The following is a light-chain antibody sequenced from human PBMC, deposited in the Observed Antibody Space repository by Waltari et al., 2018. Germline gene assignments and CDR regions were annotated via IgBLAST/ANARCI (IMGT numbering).Light chain of an antibody. CDR3: QQYNDYLGT. V-gene: IGKV1-5*03. Sequence: EIQMTQSPAALSASVGDRVIVTCRDSQSLGRWLSWYQQNPGKAPRLLIFEASNLETGVPSRFSGSGSGTEFTLTISSLQPDDFATYFCQQYNDYLGTFGQGTRVDIK. J-gene: IGKJ1*01. CDR2: EAS. CDR1: QSLGRW.